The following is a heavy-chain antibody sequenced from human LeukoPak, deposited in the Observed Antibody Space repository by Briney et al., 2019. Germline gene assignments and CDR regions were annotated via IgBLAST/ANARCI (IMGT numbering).Heavy chain of an antibody. CDR2: ISWNSGSI. CDR3: AKGSPRQDY. J-gene: IGHJ4*02. CDR1: GFTFDDYA. Sequence: GGSLRLSCAASGFTFDDYAMHWVRQAPGKGLEWVSGISWNSGSIGYADSVKGRFTISRDNAKNSLYLQMNSLRAEDTAVYYCAKGSPRQDYWGQGTLVTVSS. V-gene: IGHV3-9*01.